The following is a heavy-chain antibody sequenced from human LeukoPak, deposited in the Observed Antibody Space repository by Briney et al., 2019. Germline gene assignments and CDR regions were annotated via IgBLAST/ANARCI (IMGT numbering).Heavy chain of an antibody. CDR3: ARGRGYSGYDESYPFDY. J-gene: IGHJ4*02. CDR2: FYSGGST. D-gene: IGHD5-12*01. Sequence: PGGSLRPSCAASGFAVSSNYMNWVRQAPGKGLEWLSVFYSGGSTDYADSVKGRFTMSRDNSKNTLYLQMNSLRAEDTAVYYCARGRGYSGYDESYPFDYWGQGTLVTVSS. V-gene: IGHV3-66*01. CDR1: GFAVSSNY.